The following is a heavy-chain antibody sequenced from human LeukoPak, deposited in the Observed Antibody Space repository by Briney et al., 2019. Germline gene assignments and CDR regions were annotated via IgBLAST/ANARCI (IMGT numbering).Heavy chain of an antibody. CDR3: ASGGLGARKYYSDPFHY. Sequence: QPGGSLRLSCAASGFTVSSNYVSWVRQAPGKGLEWVSIIYSAGATYYADSVRGRFTISRDNSKNTVCLQMNNLRAKDTAVYYCASGGLGARKYYSDPFHYWGQGTLVTVSS. CDR2: IYSAGAT. CDR1: GFTVSSNY. D-gene: IGHD3-10*01. J-gene: IGHJ4*02. V-gene: IGHV3-53*01.